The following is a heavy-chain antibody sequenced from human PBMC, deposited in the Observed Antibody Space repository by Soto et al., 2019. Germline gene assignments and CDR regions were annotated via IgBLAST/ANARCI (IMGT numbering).Heavy chain of an antibody. D-gene: IGHD6-19*01. CDR2: ISGSGTTT. J-gene: IGHJ4*02. CDR1: GFTFSNYA. V-gene: IGHV3-23*01. Sequence: EVQLLESGGGLVQPGGSLRLSCSASGFTFSNYAMRWVRQAPGKGLQWVSFISGSGTTTYYADSVKCRFTISRDNSKNTLYLQMTRLTAEYTAVYYCPKDFQCDFDYWGQGTLVTVSS. CDR3: PKDFQCDFDY.